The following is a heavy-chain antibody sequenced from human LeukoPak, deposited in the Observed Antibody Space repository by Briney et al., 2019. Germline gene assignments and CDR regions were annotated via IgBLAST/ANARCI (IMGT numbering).Heavy chain of an antibody. CDR2: IKQDGSRK. CDR1: GFTLSTYW. Sequence: GGSLRLSCAASGFTLSTYWMSWVRQAPGKGLEWVANIKQDGSRKYYVDSVKGRFTISRDNAKNSLSLQMNSLRAEDTAVYYCARGLQGQQLTPYYYYYYYMDVWGKGTTVTVSS. CDR3: ARGLQGQQLTPYYYYYYYMDV. J-gene: IGHJ6*03. V-gene: IGHV3-7*03. D-gene: IGHD6-13*01.